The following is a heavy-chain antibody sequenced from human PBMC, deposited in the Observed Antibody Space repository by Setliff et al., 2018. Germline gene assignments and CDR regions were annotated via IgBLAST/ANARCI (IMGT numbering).Heavy chain of an antibody. V-gene: IGHV3-7*01. D-gene: IGHD6-19*01. CDR1: GFDFKTHW. CDR3: AREGLTGYSSGWYFDYYYGMDV. Sequence: GGSLRLSCAASGFDFKTHWMDWARQAPGKGLEWVANIKEDGSQRNYVDAVRGRFTVSRDNAKNTLYLQMNSLRAEDTAVYYCAREGLTGYSSGWYFDYYYGMDVWGQGTTVTVSS. CDR2: IKEDGSQR. J-gene: IGHJ6*02.